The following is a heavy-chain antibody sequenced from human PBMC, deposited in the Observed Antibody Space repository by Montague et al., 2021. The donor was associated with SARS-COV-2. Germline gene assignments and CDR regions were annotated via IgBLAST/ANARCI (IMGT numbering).Heavy chain of an antibody. V-gene: IGHV4-34*01. CDR1: GGSFSGYY. D-gene: IGHD6-13*01. CDR3: ARGKYSSSWYGTRPFDP. CDR2: INHSGST. Sequence: SETLSLTCAVYGGSFSGYYWSWIRQPPGKGLEWIGEINHSGSTNYNPSLKSRVTISVDTSKNQFSLKLSSVTAADTAVYYCARGKYSSSWYGTRPFDPWGPGTLVTVSS. J-gene: IGHJ5*02.